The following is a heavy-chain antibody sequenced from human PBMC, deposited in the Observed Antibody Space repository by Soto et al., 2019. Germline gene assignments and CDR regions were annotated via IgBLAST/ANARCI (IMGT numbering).Heavy chain of an antibody. CDR3: AKDPTLSGTTSYFDY. J-gene: IGHJ4*02. Sequence: QVQLVESGGGVVQPGRSLRLSCAASGFTFSSYGMHWVRQAPGKGLEWVAVISKDGSNKHHAESVKGRFTISRDNSKITLYLQINSLRAEDTAVYYCAKDPTLSGTTSYFDYWGQGTLVTVSS. D-gene: IGHD1-7*01. V-gene: IGHV3-30*18. CDR2: ISKDGSNK. CDR1: GFTFSSYG.